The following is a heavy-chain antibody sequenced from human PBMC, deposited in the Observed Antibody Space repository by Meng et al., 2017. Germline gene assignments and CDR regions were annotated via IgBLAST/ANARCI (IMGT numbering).Heavy chain of an antibody. CDR2: IKQDGSEK. CDR1: GFTFSSYS. D-gene: IGHD4-17*01. V-gene: IGHV3-7*01. CDR3: ARERDGLVTVTTSYFDY. J-gene: IGHJ4*02. Sequence: GGSLRLSCAASGFTFSSYSMNWVRQAPGKGLEWVANIKQDGSEKYYVDSVKGRFTISRDNAKNSLYLQMNSLRAEDTAVYYCARERDGLVTVTTSYFDYWGQGTLVTVSS.